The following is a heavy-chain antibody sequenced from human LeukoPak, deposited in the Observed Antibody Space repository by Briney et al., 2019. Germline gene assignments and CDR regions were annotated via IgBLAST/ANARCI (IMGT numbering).Heavy chain of an antibody. CDR3: ARDRGGSGTSCYDY. J-gene: IGHJ4*02. Sequence: EASVKVSCKTSGYTFTGYYIHWVRQAPGQGLEWMGRINPNSGGTNYAQKFQGRVTMTRDTSISTAYMELSRLTSDDTAVYYCARDRGGSGTSCYDYWGQGTLVTVYS. V-gene: IGHV1-2*06. CDR1: GYTFTGYY. D-gene: IGHD2-2*01. CDR2: INPNSGGT.